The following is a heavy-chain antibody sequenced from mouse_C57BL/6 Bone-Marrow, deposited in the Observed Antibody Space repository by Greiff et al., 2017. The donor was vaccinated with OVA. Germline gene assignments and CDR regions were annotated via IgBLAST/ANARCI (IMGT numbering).Heavy chain of an antibody. Sequence: VQLQQSGPELVKPGASVKISCKASGYSFTDYNMNWVKQSNGKSLEWIGVLNPNYGTTSYNQKFKGKATLTVDQSSSTAYMQLNSLTSEDSAVDYCARYDGYYHYYYAMDYWGQGTSVTVSS. D-gene: IGHD2-3*01. CDR1: GYSFTDYN. J-gene: IGHJ4*01. CDR2: LNPNYGTT. V-gene: IGHV1-39*01. CDR3: ARYDGYYHYYYAMDY.